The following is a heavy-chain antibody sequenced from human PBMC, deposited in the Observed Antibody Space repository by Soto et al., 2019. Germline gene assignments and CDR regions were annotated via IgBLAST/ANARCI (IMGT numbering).Heavy chain of an antibody. V-gene: IGHV4-59*01. Sequence: SETLSLTCTVSGGSISSYYWSWIRQPPGKGLEWIGYIYYSGSTNYNPSLKSRVTISVDTSKNQFPLKLSSVTAADTAVYYCARSKRRNGMDVWGQGTTVTVSS. J-gene: IGHJ6*02. CDR1: GGSISSYY. CDR2: IYYSGST. CDR3: ARSKRRNGMDV.